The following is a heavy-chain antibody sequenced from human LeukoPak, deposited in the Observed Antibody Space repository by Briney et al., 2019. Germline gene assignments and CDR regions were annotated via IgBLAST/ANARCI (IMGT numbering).Heavy chain of an antibody. Sequence: SETLSLTCTVSGGSISSSSYYWGWIRQPPGKGLEWIGNVYYSGSTYYNPSLKSRVTISVDTSKNQFSLKLSSVTAADTAVYYCARPGQWYYYGSGEFQHWGQGTLVTVSS. J-gene: IGHJ1*01. CDR1: GGSISSSSYY. CDR3: ARPGQWYYYGSGEFQH. CDR2: VYYSGST. V-gene: IGHV4-39*07. D-gene: IGHD3-10*01.